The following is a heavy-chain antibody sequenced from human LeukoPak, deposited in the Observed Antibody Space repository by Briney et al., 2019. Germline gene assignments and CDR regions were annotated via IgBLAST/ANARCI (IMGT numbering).Heavy chain of an antibody. CDR2: IYYSGST. D-gene: IGHD3-3*01. V-gene: IGHV4-39*07. CDR1: GGSISSSSYY. CDR3: ARDPGDYDFWSGPKINWFDP. J-gene: IGHJ5*02. Sequence: PSETLSLTCTVSGGSISSSSYYWGWIRQPPGKGLEWIGSIYYSGSTYYNPSLKSRVTISVDTSKSQFSLKLSSVTAADTAVYYCARDPGDYDFWSGPKINWFDPWGQGTLVTVSS.